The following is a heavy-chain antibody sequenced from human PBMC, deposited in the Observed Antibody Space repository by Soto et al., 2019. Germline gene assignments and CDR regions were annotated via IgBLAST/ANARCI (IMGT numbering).Heavy chain of an antibody. V-gene: IGHV4-30-4*01. CDR3: ARLLAARRRWAFDY. CDR1: GGSISRGDYY. D-gene: IGHD6-6*01. CDR2: IYYSGST. Sequence: SETLSLTCTVSGGSISRGDYYWIWIRQPPGKGLEWIGYIYYSGSTYYNPSLKSRVTISVDTSKNQFSLKLSSVTAADTAVYYCARLLAARRRWAFDYWGQGTLVTVSS. J-gene: IGHJ4*02.